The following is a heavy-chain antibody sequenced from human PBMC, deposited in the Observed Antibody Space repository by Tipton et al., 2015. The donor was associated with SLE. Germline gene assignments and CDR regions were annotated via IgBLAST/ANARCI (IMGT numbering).Heavy chain of an antibody. D-gene: IGHD3-10*01. J-gene: IGHJ6*03. Sequence: QVQLVQSGAELKKPGSSVKVSCKASGDTFNNYGISWVRQAPGQAPEWLGGIIPHFGIPNYAQKFQDRVTLTSDESTTTAYMELNSLRSEDTAVYYCARSTYYGSRTYYYSFFYMDVLSTGTTVTFSS. CDR1: GDTFNNYG. V-gene: IGHV1-69*01. CDR2: IIPHFGIP. CDR3: ARSTYYGSRTYYYSFFYMDV.